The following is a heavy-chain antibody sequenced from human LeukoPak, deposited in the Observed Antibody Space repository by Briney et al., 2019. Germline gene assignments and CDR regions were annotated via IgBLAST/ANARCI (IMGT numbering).Heavy chain of an antibody. CDR1: GGSISISSSY. J-gene: IGHJ4*02. V-gene: IGHV4-39*01. CDR3: ARHRSGWLQSSFDY. D-gene: IGHD5-24*01. CDR2: IYYSGSS. Sequence: PSETLSLTCSVSGGSISISSSYWGWIRQPPGKGLEWIGSIYYSGSSFDNPALKGRVTISVDTSKNQFSLKLSSGTAADTAVYYCARHRSGWLQSSFDYWGQGTLVTVSS.